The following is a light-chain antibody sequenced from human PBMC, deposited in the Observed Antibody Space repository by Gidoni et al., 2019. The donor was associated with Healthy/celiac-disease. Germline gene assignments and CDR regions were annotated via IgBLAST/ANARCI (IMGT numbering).Light chain of an antibody. V-gene: IGKV6D-21*02. CDR1: QSIGSS. J-gene: IGKJ4*01. CDR3: HQSSSLLSLT. CDR2: YAS. Sequence: EIVQPHSPDFQSVTPKEKATITCRASQSIGSSLHWYQQKPDQAPKLLIKYASQSISGVPSRFSGSGSGTDFTLTINSLEAEDAAAYYCHQSSSLLSLTFXGXTKVEIK.